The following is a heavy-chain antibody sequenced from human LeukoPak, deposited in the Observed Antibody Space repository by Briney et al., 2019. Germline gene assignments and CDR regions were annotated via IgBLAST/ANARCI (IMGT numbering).Heavy chain of an antibody. CDR1: GSTFTDYY. D-gene: IGHD1-26*01. Sequence: ASVKVSCKASGSTFTDYYMHWVRQAPGQGLEWMGWINPNSGGTNYAQKFQGRVTMTRDTSISTAYMELSRLRSDDTAMYYCARDHGYTGNYLGPIDYWGQGTLVTVSS. V-gene: IGHV1-2*02. J-gene: IGHJ4*02. CDR2: INPNSGGT. CDR3: ARDHGYTGNYLGPIDY.